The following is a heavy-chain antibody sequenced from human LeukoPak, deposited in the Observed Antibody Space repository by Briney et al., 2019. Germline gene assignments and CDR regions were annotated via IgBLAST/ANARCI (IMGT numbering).Heavy chain of an antibody. CDR1: GGSISSISSNN. V-gene: IGHV4-39*01. D-gene: IGHD5-18*01. Sequence: SETLSLTCAVSGGSISSISSNNWAWIRQPPGKGLELIAAIHYTGSTYYNPSFMSRVTISVDTSKNQFSLKLNSLTATDTAVYYCARLPTGYPNWFDTWGQGTLVTVSP. J-gene: IGHJ5*02. CDR2: IHYTGST. CDR3: ARLPTGYPNWFDT.